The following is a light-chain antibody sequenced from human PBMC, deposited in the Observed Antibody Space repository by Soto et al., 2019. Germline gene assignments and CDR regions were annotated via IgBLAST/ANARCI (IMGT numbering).Light chain of an antibody. CDR1: SSDVGGYNY. V-gene: IGLV2-14*01. CDR2: EVS. CDR3: SSYTSSSTYV. J-gene: IGLJ1*01. Sequence: QSALTQPASVSGSPGQSITISCTGTSSDVGGYNYVSWYQQHPGKAPKLMVYEVSNRPSRVSNRFSGSKSGNTASLTTSGLQAEDEADFYCSSYTSSSTYVFGTGTKVTVL.